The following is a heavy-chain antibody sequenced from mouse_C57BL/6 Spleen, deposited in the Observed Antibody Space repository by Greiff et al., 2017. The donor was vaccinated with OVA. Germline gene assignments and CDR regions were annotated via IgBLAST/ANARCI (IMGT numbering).Heavy chain of an antibody. CDR3: ASQGYYYGSSDYAMDY. CDR2: ISDGGSYT. V-gene: IGHV5-4*03. D-gene: IGHD1-1*01. J-gene: IGHJ4*01. CDR1: GFTFSSYA. Sequence: EVKLMESGGGLVKPGGSLKLSCAASGFTFSSYAMSWVRQTPEKRLEWVATISDGGSYTYYPDNVKGRFTISRDNAKNNLYLQMGHLKSEDTAMYYCASQGYYYGSSDYAMDYWGQGTSVTVSS.